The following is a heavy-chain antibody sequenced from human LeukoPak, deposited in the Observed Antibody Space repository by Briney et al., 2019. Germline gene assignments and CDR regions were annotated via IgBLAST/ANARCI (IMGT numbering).Heavy chain of an antibody. Sequence: SETLSLTCTVSGGSISSSSYYWGWIRQPPGKGLEWIGEINHSGSTNYNPSLKSRVTISVDTSKNQFSLKLSSVTAADTAVYCCARFEGLIETTVTTGWYFDLWGRGTLVTVSS. CDR3: ARFEGLIETTVTTGWYFDL. V-gene: IGHV4-39*07. CDR2: INHSGST. CDR1: GGSISSSSYY. D-gene: IGHD4-17*01. J-gene: IGHJ2*01.